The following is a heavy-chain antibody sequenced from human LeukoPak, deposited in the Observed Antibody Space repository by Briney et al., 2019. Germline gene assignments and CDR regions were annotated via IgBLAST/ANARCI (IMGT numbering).Heavy chain of an antibody. CDR3: ARRGRGTATGTGFFDY. CDR2: VYYSGST. Sequence: SETLSLTCTVSVGSISSYFWSWIRQPPGKGLEWIGCVYYSGSTNYNPSLQSRATISLDTSKNQFSLKLSSVTAADTAVYYCARRGRGTATGTGFFDYWGQGTLVTVSS. V-gene: IGHV4-59*08. CDR1: VGSISSYF. D-gene: IGHD6-13*01. J-gene: IGHJ4*02.